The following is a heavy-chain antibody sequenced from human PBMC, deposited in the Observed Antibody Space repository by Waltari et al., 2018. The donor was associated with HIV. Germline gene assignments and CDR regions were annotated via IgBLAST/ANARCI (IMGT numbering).Heavy chain of an antibody. Sequence: QVQLQESGPGLVKPSETLSLTCTVSGGSINYYYWSWIRQPPGKRLEWIGHIYYSGTTSYNPSLKSRVSISIDTSKNQFSLKLSSVIPADTAVYYCAREALRTFDPWGQGALVTVSS. CDR3: AREALRTFDP. V-gene: IGHV4-59*01. J-gene: IGHJ5*02. CDR1: GGSINYYY. CDR2: IYYSGTT.